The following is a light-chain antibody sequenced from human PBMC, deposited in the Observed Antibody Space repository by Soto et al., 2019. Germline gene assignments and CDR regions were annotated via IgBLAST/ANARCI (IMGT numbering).Light chain of an antibody. J-gene: IGKJ5*01. CDR3: QQRYNWPQIT. CDR1: QSVISY. V-gene: IGKV3-11*01. CDR2: DAS. Sequence: EIVLTQSPATLSLPPGERATLSCRASQSVISYLAWYQQKPGQAPRLLIYDASNRATGIPARFSGSGSGTDFTLTISSLEPEDFAVYYCQQRYNWPQITFGQGTRLEIK.